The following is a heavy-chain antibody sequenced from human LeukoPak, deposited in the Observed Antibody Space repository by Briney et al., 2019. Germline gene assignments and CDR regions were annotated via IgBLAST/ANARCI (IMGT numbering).Heavy chain of an antibody. J-gene: IGHJ1*01. V-gene: IGHV3-64*04. D-gene: IGHD3-9*01. CDR1: GVTFSTFP. CDR3: AKGHTDYDILTGYYSHEYFQH. CDR2: ISRNGDTT. Sequence: GGSLRLSCSASGVTFSTFPMHWVRQAPGKGLEYFSAISRNGDTTYYADSVKGRFTISRDNSKNTLYLQMNSLRAEDTAVYYCAKGHTDYDILTGYYSHEYFQHWGQGTLVTVSS.